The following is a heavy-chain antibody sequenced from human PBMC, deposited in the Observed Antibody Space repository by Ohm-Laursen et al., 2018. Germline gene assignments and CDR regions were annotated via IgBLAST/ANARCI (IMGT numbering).Heavy chain of an antibody. J-gene: IGHJ4*02. V-gene: IGHV3-11*01. CDR2: ISSSGRTI. CDR3: AGRGYSGYDYSY. Sequence: SLRLSCAASGFTFSDYYMNWIRQAPGKGLEWVSYISSSGRTIYYADSVKGRFTISRDNAKNSLYLQMNSLRAEDTAVYYCAGRGYSGYDYSYWGQGTLVTVSS. CDR1: GFTFSDYY. D-gene: IGHD5-12*01.